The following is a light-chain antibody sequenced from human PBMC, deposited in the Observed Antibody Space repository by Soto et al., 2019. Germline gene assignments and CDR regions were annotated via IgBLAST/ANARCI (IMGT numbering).Light chain of an antibody. CDR1: QSLLFFNGITY. CDR2: EVS. J-gene: IGKJ4*01. V-gene: IGKV2-30*01. Sequence: EVVLTQSPLSLPVTVGQPATVSCRSSQSLLFFNGITYLTWFHQRPGQPPRRLISEVSNRDSGFPDRFSGSGSGTDFTLEISRVEGEDVGLLYCMHGTYWPFPFSGGTRVEIK. CDR3: MHGTYWPFP.